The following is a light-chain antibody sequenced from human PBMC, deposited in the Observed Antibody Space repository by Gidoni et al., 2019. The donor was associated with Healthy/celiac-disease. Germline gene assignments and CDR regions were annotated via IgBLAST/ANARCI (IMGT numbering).Light chain of an antibody. CDR3: QQYGSSPLMYT. V-gene: IGKV3-20*01. Sequence: EIVLTQSPGTLSLSPGERATLSCRASPSVSSSYLAWYQQKPGQAPRLPIYGASSRANGIPDRFSGSGSGTDVTLTISRLEPEDFAVYYCQQYGSSPLMYTFGQGTKLEIK. CDR1: PSVSSSY. CDR2: GAS. J-gene: IGKJ2*01.